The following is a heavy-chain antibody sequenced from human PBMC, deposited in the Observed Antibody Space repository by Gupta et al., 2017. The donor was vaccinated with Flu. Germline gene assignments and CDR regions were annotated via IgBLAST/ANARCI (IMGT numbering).Heavy chain of an antibody. CDR3: ARARPPCTNGFCYRFDS. V-gene: IGHV3-21*01. D-gene: IGHD2-8*01. CDR2: VSDQSAYI. J-gene: IGHJ4*02. Sequence: GGGLEWVASVSDQSAYIYFAASVKGRFTIARDNAKNALFLQMNSLRAEDTALYYCARARPPCTNGFCYRFDSWGQGTLVTVSS.